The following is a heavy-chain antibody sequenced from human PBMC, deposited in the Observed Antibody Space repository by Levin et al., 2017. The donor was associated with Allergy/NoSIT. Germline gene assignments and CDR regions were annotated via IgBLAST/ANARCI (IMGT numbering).Heavy chain of an antibody. CDR1: GFTFSSYA. D-gene: IGHD1-26*01. Sequence: GESLKISCAASGFTFSSYAMSWVRQAPGKGLEWVSAISGSGGSTYYADSVKGRFTISRDNSKNTLYLQMNSLRAEDTAVYYCAKDRIVGATFTYYFDYWGQGTLVTVSS. J-gene: IGHJ4*02. CDR3: AKDRIVGATFTYYFDY. CDR2: ISGSGGST. V-gene: IGHV3-23*01.